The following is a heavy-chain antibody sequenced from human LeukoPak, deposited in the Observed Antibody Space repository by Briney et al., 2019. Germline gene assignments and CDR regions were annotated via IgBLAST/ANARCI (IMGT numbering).Heavy chain of an antibody. D-gene: IGHD3-10*01. CDR3: ARYGSGSSLGY. V-gene: IGHV3-9*01. J-gene: IGHJ4*02. Sequence: GGSLRLSCAASGFSFDDFAMHWVRQAPGKGLEWVSGITWNGGTIDYADSVKGRFTISRDNAKNSLYLQMNSLRAEDTAVYYCARYGSGSSLGYWGQGTLVTVSS. CDR2: ITWNGGTI. CDR1: GFSFDDFA.